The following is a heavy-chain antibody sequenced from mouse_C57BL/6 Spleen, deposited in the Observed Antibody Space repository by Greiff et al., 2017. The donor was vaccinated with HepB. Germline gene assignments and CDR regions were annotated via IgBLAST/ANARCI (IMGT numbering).Heavy chain of an antibody. J-gene: IGHJ3*01. V-gene: IGHV1-55*01. D-gene: IGHD2-4*01. CDR3: ARGNDYDRGAY. Sequence: QVQLQQSGAELVKPGASVKMSCKASGYTFTSYWITWVKQRPGQGLEWIGDIYPGSGSTNYNEKFKSKATLTVDTSSSTAYMQLSSLTSEDSAVYYCARGNDYDRGAYWGQGTLVTVSA. CDR1: GYTFTSYW. CDR2: IYPGSGST.